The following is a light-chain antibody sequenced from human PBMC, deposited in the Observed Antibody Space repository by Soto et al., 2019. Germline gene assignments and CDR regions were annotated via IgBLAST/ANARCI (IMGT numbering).Light chain of an antibody. J-gene: IGKJ1*01. CDR2: KAS. CDR3: QQYYDFRT. Sequence: DIQMTQSPSTLSASVGDRVTITCRASQNIYTWLAWYQQKPGKAPNVLIFKASNLETGVPSRFSGNGSGTDFSLTISSLQPDDFATYYCQQYYDFRTFGQGTKVEIK. CDR1: QNIYTW. V-gene: IGKV1-5*03.